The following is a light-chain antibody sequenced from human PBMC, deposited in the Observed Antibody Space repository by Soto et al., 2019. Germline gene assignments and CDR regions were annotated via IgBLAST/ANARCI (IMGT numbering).Light chain of an antibody. CDR2: GAS. J-gene: IGKJ1*01. CDR1: QSVGTN. Sequence: EIVMTQSPATLSMSPGERATLSCRASQSVGTNVAWFQQKPGQPPRLLMYGASTWASGIPVRFSGSGSGTDFTLTISSLQSEDFAIYYCQQYNTWTWTFGQGTKVDSK. CDR3: QQYNTWTWT. V-gene: IGKV3-15*01.